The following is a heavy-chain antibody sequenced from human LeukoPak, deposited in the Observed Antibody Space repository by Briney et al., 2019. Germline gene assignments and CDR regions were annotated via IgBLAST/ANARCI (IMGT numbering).Heavy chain of an antibody. D-gene: IGHD3-22*01. Sequence: GGSLRLSCAASGFTFSSYTMNWVRLAPGKGLEWVSSIGGRNSYIYYANSVKGRFTISRDNAKNSLYLQMNGLRAEDTALYYCARTAIGYSDSSGYYFDYWGQGTLVTVSS. J-gene: IGHJ4*02. CDR1: GFTFSSYT. CDR2: IGGRNSYI. CDR3: ARTAIGYSDSSGYYFDY. V-gene: IGHV3-21*01.